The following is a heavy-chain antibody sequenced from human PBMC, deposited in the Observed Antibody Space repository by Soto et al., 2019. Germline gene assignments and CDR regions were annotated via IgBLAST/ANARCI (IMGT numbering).Heavy chain of an antibody. CDR3: AKAPSSSYYYYYMDG. J-gene: IGHJ6*03. D-gene: IGHD6-6*01. CDR1: GFTFSSYG. Sequence: GGSLRLSCAASGFTFSSYGMHWVRQAPGKGLEWVAVISYDGSNKYYADSVKGRFTISRDNSKNTLYLQMNSLRAEDTAVYYCAKAPSSSYYYYYMDGWGKGTTVTVSS. V-gene: IGHV3-30*18. CDR2: ISYDGSNK.